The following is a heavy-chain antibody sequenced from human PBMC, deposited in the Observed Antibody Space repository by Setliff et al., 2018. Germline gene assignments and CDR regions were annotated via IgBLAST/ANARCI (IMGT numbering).Heavy chain of an antibody. CDR3: ARCLPFLSGYDRGAFDN. J-gene: IGHJ4*02. CDR1: GYTFTNYG. D-gene: IGHD5-12*01. V-gene: IGHV1-18*01. CDR2: IDPNNGVT. Sequence: ASVKVSCKASGYTFTNYGISWVRQAPGQGLEWMGWIDPNNGVTNYAQKFQGRVTMTRDTSTSTAYMDLRSLTSDDTAVYYCARCLPFLSGYDRGAFDNWGQGTLVTVSS.